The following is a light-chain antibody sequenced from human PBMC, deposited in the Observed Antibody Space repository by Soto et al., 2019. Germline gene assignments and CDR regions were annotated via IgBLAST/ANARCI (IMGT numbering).Light chain of an antibody. CDR2: ESY. Sequence: NFMLTQPHSVSESPGKTVTISCTRSSGNFAGNSVQWYRQRPGSAPTLVIYESYQRPSGVPDRFSGSIDKSSKSASLTTSGLKTDKELDSSFRSVENPIFHVVFGGGTKLTV. CDR3: RSVENPIFHVV. CDR1: SGNFAGNS. V-gene: IGLV6-57*04. J-gene: IGLJ2*01.